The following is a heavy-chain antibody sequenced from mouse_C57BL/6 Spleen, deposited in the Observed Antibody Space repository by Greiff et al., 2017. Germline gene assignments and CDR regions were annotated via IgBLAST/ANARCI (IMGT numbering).Heavy chain of an antibody. Sequence: EVMLVESGGGLVQPGGSLKLSCAASGFTFSDYYMYWVRQTPEKRLEWVAYISNGGGSTYYPDTVKGRFTISRDNAKNTLYLQMSRLKSEDTAMYYCARATTVVASSYWYFDVWGTGTTVTVSS. CDR3: ARATTVVASSYWYFDV. CDR1: GFTFSDYY. V-gene: IGHV5-12*01. J-gene: IGHJ1*03. D-gene: IGHD1-1*01. CDR2: ISNGGGST.